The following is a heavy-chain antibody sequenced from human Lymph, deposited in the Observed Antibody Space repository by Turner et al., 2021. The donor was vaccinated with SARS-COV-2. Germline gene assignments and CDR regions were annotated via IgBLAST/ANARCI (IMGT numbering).Heavy chain of an antibody. CDR2: ISSSSSSI. J-gene: IGHJ4*02. D-gene: IGHD4-17*01. V-gene: IGHV3-21*01. CDR3: ARDSPTTADYFDY. Sequence: EVQLVESGGGLANPGGSLRRAWAASGFTFRTYSMNWVRQAQGQGLEWISSISSSSSSIYYADSVKGRFTISRDDAKNSLYLQMNSLRAEDTAVYYCARDSPTTADYFDYWGQGTLVTVSS. CDR1: GFTFRTYS.